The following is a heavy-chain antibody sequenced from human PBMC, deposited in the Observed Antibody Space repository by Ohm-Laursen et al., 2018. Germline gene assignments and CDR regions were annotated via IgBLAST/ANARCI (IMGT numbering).Heavy chain of an antibody. V-gene: IGHV3-30*18. CDR2: ISYDGSNK. J-gene: IGHJ6*02. D-gene: IGHD3-10*01. Sequence: SLRLSCAAFGFTFSSYGMHWVRQAPGKGLEWVAVISYDGSNKYYADSVKGRFTTSRDNSKNTLYLQMNSLRAEDTAVYYCAKIPMAYYYYYGMDVWGQGTTVTVSS. CDR3: AKIPMAYYYYYGMDV. CDR1: GFTFSSYG.